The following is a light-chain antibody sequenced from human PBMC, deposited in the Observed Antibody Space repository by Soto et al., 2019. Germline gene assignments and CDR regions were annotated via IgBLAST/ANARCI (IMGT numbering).Light chain of an antibody. Sequence: PGERATLSCRASQSVSNYLAWYQQKPGQAPRLLIYDASNRVTGIPVRFSGSGSGTDFTLTISRLEPEDFAVYYCQQYGNSPSTFGQGTKVDIK. CDR1: QSVSNY. CDR2: DAS. CDR3: QQYGNSPST. J-gene: IGKJ1*01. V-gene: IGKV3-11*01.